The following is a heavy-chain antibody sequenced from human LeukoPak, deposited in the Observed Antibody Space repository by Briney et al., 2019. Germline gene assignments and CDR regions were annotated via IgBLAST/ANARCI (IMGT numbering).Heavy chain of an antibody. CDR3: ARGFYSPHY. V-gene: IGHV4-59*01. J-gene: IGHJ4*02. D-gene: IGHD4-11*01. CDR1: GGSISSDY. Sequence: SETLSLTCTVSGGSISSDYWSWIRQPPGKGLEWIGYIYYSGRTYYNPSLKSRITISVDTSRNQFSLKLSSVTAADTAVYYCARGFYSPHYWGQGTLVSVSS. CDR2: IYYSGRT.